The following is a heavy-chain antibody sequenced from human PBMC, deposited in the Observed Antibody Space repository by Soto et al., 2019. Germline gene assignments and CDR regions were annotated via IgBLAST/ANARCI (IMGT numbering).Heavy chain of an antibody. CDR1: GGSISSYY. D-gene: IGHD5-18*01. Sequence: ETLSLTCTVSGGSISSYYWSWIRQPPGKGLEWIGYIYYSGSTNYNPSLKSRVTISVDTSKNQFSLKLSSVTAADTAVYYCARDGGLDTGFDYWGQGTLVTVSS. J-gene: IGHJ4*02. V-gene: IGHV4-59*01. CDR3: ARDGGLDTGFDY. CDR2: IYYSGST.